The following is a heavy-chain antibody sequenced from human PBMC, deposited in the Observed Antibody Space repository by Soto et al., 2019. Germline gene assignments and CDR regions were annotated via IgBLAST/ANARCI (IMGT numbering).Heavy chain of an antibody. Sequence: GASVKVSCKASGYTFTSYDINWVRQATGQGLEWMGWMNPNSGNTGYAQKFQGRVTMTRNTSISTAYMELSSLRSEDTAIYYCAMVDVYVTPSTQDVWGKGTKVTVYS. CDR1: GYTFTSYD. J-gene: IGHJ6*04. V-gene: IGHV1-8*01. D-gene: IGHD3-16*01. CDR3: AMVDVYVTPSTQDV. CDR2: MNPNSGNT.